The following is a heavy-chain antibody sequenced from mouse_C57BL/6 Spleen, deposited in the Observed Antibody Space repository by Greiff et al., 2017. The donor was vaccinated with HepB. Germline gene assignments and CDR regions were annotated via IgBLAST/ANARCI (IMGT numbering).Heavy chain of an antibody. CDR1: GFTFTDYY. CDR2: IRNKANGYTT. Sequence: EVMLVESGGGLVQPGGSLSLSCAASGFTFTDYYMSWVRQPPGKALEWLGFIRNKANGYTTEYSASVKGRFTISRDNSQSILYLQMNALRAEDSATYYCARVGGTRYFEVWGTGTTVTVSS. CDR3: ARVGGTRYFEV. V-gene: IGHV7-3*01. J-gene: IGHJ1*03. D-gene: IGHD4-1*01.